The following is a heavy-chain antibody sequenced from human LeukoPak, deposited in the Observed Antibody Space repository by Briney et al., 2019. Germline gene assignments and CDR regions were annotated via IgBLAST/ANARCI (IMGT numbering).Heavy chain of an antibody. V-gene: IGHV3-30*03. CDR3: ARDRAYDFWSGYYAH. CDR1: GFTFSSYG. D-gene: IGHD3-3*01. Sequence: GGSLRLSCAASGFTFSSYGMHWVRQAPGKGLEWVAVISYDGSNKYYADSVKGRFTISRDNSKNTLYLQMNSLRAEDTAVYYCARDRAYDFWSGYYAHWGQGTLVTVSS. J-gene: IGHJ4*02. CDR2: ISYDGSNK.